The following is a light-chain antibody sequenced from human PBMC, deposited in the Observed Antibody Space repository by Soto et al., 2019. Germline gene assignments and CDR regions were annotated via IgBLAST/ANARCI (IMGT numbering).Light chain of an antibody. CDR2: AVS. J-gene: IGKJ4*01. Sequence: DIQMTQSPSSVSASVGDRVAITCRASQDINNHLAWFQQKPGKVPKRLIYAVSTLQSGVPSRFSGSGSGTDFTLTISSLEPEDFAVYYCQQRSNWPPAITFGGGTKVDI. CDR3: QQRSNWPPAIT. CDR1: QDINNH. V-gene: IGKV1-17*03.